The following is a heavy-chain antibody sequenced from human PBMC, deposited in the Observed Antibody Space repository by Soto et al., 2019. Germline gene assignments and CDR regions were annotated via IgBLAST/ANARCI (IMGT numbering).Heavy chain of an antibody. J-gene: IGHJ4*02. CDR3: AKERLARGFDY. CDR1: GFTFSSYS. CDR2: ISGVGDNT. Sequence: GGSLRLSCAASGFTFSSYSMNWVRQAPGKGLEWVLCISGVGDNTYYADSVKGRFTISRVNSKNTVFLQMNSLRAEDTAVYYCAKERLARGFDYWGQGTPVTVS. V-gene: IGHV3-23*01.